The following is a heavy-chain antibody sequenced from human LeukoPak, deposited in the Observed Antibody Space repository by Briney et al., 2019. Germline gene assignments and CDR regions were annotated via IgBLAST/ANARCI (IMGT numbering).Heavy chain of an antibody. Sequence: GGSLRLSCAASGFTFSSYAMHWVRQAPGKGLEWVAVISYDGSNKYYADSVKGRFTISRDNSKNTLYLQMNSLRAEDTAVYYCARGALAAAGSYDYWGQGTLVTVFS. V-gene: IGHV3-30-3*01. J-gene: IGHJ4*02. CDR3: ARGALAAAGSYDY. CDR1: GFTFSSYA. CDR2: ISYDGSNK. D-gene: IGHD6-13*01.